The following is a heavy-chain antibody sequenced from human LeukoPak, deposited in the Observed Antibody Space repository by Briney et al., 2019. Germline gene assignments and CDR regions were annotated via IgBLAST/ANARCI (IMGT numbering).Heavy chain of an antibody. D-gene: IGHD3-16*01. CDR3: ARLNYVWGSYIDY. J-gene: IGHJ4*02. CDR2: IYSGGST. CDR1: GFTVSSNY. Sequence: GGSLRLSCAASGFTVSSNYMSWVRQAPGKGLEWVSVIYSGGSTYYADSVKGRFTISRDNSKNTLYLQMNSLRAEDTAVYYCARLNYVWGSYIDYWGQGTLVTVSS. V-gene: IGHV3-66*01.